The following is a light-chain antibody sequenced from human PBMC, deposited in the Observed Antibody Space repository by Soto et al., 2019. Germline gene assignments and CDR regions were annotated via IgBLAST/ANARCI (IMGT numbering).Light chain of an antibody. V-gene: IGKV3-15*01. CDR3: QQCSVWPRT. CDR1: QSVSSSY. Sequence: EIVLTQSPGTLSLSPGERATLSCRASQSVSSSYLAWYQQKPGQAPRLLIYGASTRATGIPARFSGSGSGTEFTLTISSLQSEDFAVYYCQQCSVWPRTCGQGTKVDNK. CDR2: GAS. J-gene: IGKJ1*01.